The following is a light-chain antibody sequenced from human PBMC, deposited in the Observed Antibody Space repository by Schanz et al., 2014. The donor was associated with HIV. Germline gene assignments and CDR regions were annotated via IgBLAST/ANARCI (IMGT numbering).Light chain of an antibody. J-gene: IGKJ2*01. CDR1: QSVDSW. Sequence: DIQMTQSPSTLSASVGDRVTITCRASQSVDSWLAWYQQKPGKAPKLLIYKASGLQSGVPSRFSGSGSGTESTLTLSSIQPDDLATYYCQQYHTYPYTFGQGTHLEIK. CDR2: KAS. CDR3: QQYHTYPYT. V-gene: IGKV1-5*03.